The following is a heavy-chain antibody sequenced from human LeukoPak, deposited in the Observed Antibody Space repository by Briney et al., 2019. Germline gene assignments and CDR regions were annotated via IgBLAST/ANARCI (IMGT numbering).Heavy chain of an antibody. CDR2: IYYSGTT. CDR1: GGSISSHY. V-gene: IGHV4-59*11. CDR3: ARVSAGGGYYFFDY. D-gene: IGHD2-21*01. Sequence: SETLSLTCTVSGGSISSHYWSWIRQPPGKGLEWIGYIYYSGTTNYNPSLKSRVTISIDTSKNQFSLKLSSVTAADAAVYYCARVSAGGGYYFFDYWGQGTLVTVSS. J-gene: IGHJ4*02.